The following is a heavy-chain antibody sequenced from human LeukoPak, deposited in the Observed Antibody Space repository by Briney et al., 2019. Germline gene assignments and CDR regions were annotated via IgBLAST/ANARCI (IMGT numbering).Heavy chain of an antibody. CDR2: ISWNSGSI. V-gene: IGHV3-9*01. CDR3: AKDGAFDI. J-gene: IGHJ3*02. CDR1: GFTFDDYA. Sequence: GRSLTLSCAASGFTFDDYAMHWVRQAPGKGLEWVSGISWNSGSIGYADSVKGRFTISRDNAKNSLYLQMNSLRAEDTALYDCAKDGAFDIWGQGTMVTVSS.